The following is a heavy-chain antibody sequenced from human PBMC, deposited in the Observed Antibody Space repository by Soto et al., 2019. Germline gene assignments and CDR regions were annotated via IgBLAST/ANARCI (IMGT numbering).Heavy chain of an antibody. CDR3: AREEISITIFGVVITPYDYYYGMDV. Sequence: ASVKVSCKASGYTFTSYYMHWVRQAPGQGLEWMGIINPSGGSTSYAQKFQGRVTMTRDTSTSTVYMELSSLRSEDTAVYYCAREEISITIFGVVITPYDYYYGMDVWGQGTTVTVS. CDR1: GYTFTSYY. D-gene: IGHD3-3*01. J-gene: IGHJ6*02. CDR2: INPSGGST. V-gene: IGHV1-46*01.